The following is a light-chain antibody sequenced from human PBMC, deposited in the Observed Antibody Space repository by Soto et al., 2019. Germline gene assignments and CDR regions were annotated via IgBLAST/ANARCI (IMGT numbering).Light chain of an antibody. Sequence: QSVLTQPASVSGSPGQSITISCTGTSSDVGGYNYVSWYQQHQGKAPKRMIYDVSNRPSGVSNRFSGSKSGNTASLTISRLQAEDETDYYCSSYTSSSTVFGGGTQLTVL. J-gene: IGLJ7*01. V-gene: IGLV2-14*01. CDR1: SSDVGGYNY. CDR3: SSYTSSSTV. CDR2: DVS.